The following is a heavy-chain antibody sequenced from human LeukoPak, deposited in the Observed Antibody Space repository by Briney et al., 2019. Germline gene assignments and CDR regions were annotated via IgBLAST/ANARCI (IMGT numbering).Heavy chain of an antibody. D-gene: IGHD5-18*01. J-gene: IGHJ4*02. V-gene: IGHV1-46*04. CDR1: GYTFTRYY. Sequence: GASVKVSCTASGYTFTRYYMHWVRQAPGQGLEWMGIINPSAGSTSYAPKLQGRVTLTRDTSTSTVYMELSSLGYEDTAIYYCARAPDNYGIDDYWGQGTLLTVSS. CDR3: ARAPDNYGIDDY. CDR2: INPSAGST.